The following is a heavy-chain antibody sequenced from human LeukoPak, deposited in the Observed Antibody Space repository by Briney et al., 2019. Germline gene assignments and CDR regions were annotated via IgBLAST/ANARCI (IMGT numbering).Heavy chain of an antibody. Sequence: GGSLRLSCAASGFTFSSYGMHWVRQALGKGLEWVAVIWYDGSNKFYADSLKGRFTISRDNSKNTLYLQMNSLRAEDTAVYYCARDRAAADLDYWGQGTLVTVSS. J-gene: IGHJ4*02. V-gene: IGHV3-33*01. D-gene: IGHD6-13*01. CDR3: ARDRAAADLDY. CDR2: IWYDGSNK. CDR1: GFTFSSYG.